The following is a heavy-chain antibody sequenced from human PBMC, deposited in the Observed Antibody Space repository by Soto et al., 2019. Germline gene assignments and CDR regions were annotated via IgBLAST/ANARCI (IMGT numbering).Heavy chain of an antibody. J-gene: IGHJ5*02. Sequence: SETLSLTCTVSGGSISSNYWSWIRQSPGKGLEWVGYILYSGSASYNPSLQSRVTISLDTSKNQISLKLNSVTAADTAVYSCARVAIAVADYWFDPWGQGTLVTVSS. CDR1: GGSISSNY. V-gene: IGHV4-59*01. CDR2: ILYSGSA. CDR3: ARVAIAVADYWFDP. D-gene: IGHD6-19*01.